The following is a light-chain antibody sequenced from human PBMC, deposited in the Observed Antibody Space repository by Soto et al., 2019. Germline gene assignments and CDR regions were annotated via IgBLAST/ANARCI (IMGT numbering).Light chain of an antibody. CDR1: QDTNVY. CDR3: QHGYVAPYN. CDR2: SAS. J-gene: IGKJ2*01. Sequence: DIQMTQSPSSVSASVGDTVTITCRASQDTNVYLNWYQQKPGEVPKLLIYSASSLHSGVPSRFTGSGSETDFTLTIRSLQPEDFATYYCQHGYVAPYNFGQGTKVDIK. V-gene: IGKV1-39*01.